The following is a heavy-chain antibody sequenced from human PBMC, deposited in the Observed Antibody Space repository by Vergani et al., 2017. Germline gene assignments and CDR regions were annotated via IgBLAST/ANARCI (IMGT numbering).Heavy chain of an antibody. J-gene: IGHJ4*02. CDR1: GYTFTSYG. CDR3: AGVQFVGAYYGSSGYYYFDY. Sequence: QVQLVQSGAEVKKPGASVKVSCKASGYTFTSYGISWVRQAPGQGLEWMGWISAYNGNTNYAQKLQGRFTMTTDTSTSTAYMELRSMRSDDTAVYYCAGVQFVGAYYGSSGYYYFDYWGQGTLVTVSS. D-gene: IGHD3-22*01. V-gene: IGHV1-18*01. CDR2: ISAYNGNT.